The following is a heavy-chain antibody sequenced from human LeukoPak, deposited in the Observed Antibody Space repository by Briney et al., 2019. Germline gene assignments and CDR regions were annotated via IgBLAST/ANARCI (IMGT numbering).Heavy chain of an antibody. CDR3: ARDIICSRTSCYTGVGFDS. Sequence: PGGSLRLSCAASGFTFSSYAMTWVRQAPGRGLEWVSTINDSGGSTYYADSVKGRFTISSDNSKNTLYLQMNSLRAEDTAVYYCARDIICSRTSCYTGVGFDSWGQGTLLTVSS. D-gene: IGHD2-2*02. V-gene: IGHV3-23*01. J-gene: IGHJ4*02. CDR2: INDSGGST. CDR1: GFTFSSYA.